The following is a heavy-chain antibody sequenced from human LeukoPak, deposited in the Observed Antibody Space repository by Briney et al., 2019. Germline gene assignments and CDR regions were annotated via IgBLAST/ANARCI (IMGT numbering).Heavy chain of an antibody. CDR1: GFFFTNCW. CDR2: IKEDESEK. D-gene: IGHD2/OR15-2a*01. CDR3: ARIRVSSYYGMDI. J-gene: IGHJ6*02. Sequence: GGSLRLSCAASGFFFTNCWMSWVRQAPGKGLEWVANIKEDESEKYYVNSVKGRFTISRDNAKNSLFLHMNSLRAEDTAVYYCARIRVSSYYGMDIWGQGTTVTVSS. V-gene: IGHV3-7*05.